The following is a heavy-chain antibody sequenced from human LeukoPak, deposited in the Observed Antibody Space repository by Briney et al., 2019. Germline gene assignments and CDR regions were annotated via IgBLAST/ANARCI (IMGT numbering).Heavy chain of an antibody. J-gene: IGHJ5*02. CDR3: ARVYYDFWSGLT. V-gene: IGHV4-30-2*01. D-gene: IGHD3-3*01. CDR1: GGSISSGGYY. CDR2: IYHSGST. Sequence: SQTLSLTCTVSGGSISSGGYYWSWIRQPPGKGLEWIGYIYHSGSTYYNPSLKSRVTISVDRSKNQFSLKLSSVTAADTAVYYCARVYYDFWSGLTWGQGTLVTVSS.